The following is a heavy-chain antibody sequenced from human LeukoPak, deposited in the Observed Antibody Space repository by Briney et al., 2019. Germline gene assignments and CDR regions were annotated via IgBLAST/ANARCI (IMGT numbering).Heavy chain of an antibody. Sequence: GGSLRLSCAVSGFTFSSYWMSWVRQAPGKGLEWVSVIYSGGSTYYADSVKGRFTISRDNSKNTLYLQMNSLRAEDTAVYYCARDPHCSSTSCYGDYWGQGTLVTVSS. J-gene: IGHJ4*02. CDR3: ARDPHCSSTSCYGDY. V-gene: IGHV3-66*01. CDR1: GFTFSSYW. CDR2: IYSGGST. D-gene: IGHD2-2*01.